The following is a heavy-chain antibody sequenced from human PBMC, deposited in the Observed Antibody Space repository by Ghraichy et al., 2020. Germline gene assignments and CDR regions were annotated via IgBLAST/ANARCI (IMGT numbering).Heavy chain of an antibody. CDR2: ISDSGGRT. D-gene: IGHD6-13*01. CDR3: AKALDASSWYLVDP. CDR1: GFTFSSYA. J-gene: IGHJ5*02. V-gene: IGHV3-23*01. Sequence: GESLNISCAASGFTFSSYAMSWVRQAPGKGLEWVSGISDSGGRTSYADALKGRFTISRDNTKSTLYLQMNSLRGEDTAVYYCAKALDASSWYLVDPWGQGTLVAVSS.